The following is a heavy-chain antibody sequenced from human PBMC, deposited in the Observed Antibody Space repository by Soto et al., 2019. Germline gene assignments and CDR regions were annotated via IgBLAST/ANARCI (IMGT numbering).Heavy chain of an antibody. J-gene: IGHJ5*02. D-gene: IGHD3-22*01. CDR1: GFTFSSYG. CDR2: IWYDGSRQ. Sequence: PGGSLRLSCAASGFTFSSYGMHWVRQAPGKGLEWVAIIWYDGSRQFYADSVEGRFTISRDNSKNTLSLQMNSLRAGDTAVYYCARDAYSRDSSGHFDPWGQGTLVTVSS. V-gene: IGHV3-33*08. CDR3: ARDAYSRDSSGHFDP.